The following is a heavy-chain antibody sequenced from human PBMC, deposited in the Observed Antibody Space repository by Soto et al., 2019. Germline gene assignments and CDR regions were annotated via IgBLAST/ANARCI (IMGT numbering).Heavy chain of an antibody. V-gene: IGHV5-10-1*01. D-gene: IGHD1-1*01. CDR3: ARRGKAGHYGMDV. CDR1: GYSFTSYW. CDR2: IDPTDSYS. J-gene: IGHJ6*02. Sequence: GESLKISCKGSGYSFTSYWITWVRQMPGKGLEWMGRIDPTDSYSYYSPSFEGHVIISGDKSISTAYLQWSSLKASDSAVYYCARRGKAGHYGMDVWGQGTTVTVSS.